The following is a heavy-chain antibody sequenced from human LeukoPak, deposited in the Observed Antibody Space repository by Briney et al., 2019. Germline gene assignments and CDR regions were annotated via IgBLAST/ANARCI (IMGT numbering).Heavy chain of an antibody. Sequence: PGRSLRLSCAASGFTFRNFPMYWVRQAPGKGLEWLALKSPDGTSQYYADSVRGRFTISRDNSKNTLSLQMNSLTVEDTAMYHCVSDTADWGQGTLVTVSS. D-gene: IGHD2-21*02. J-gene: IGHJ4*02. CDR2: KSPDGTSQ. V-gene: IGHV3-30*01. CDR3: VSDTAD. CDR1: GFTFRNFP.